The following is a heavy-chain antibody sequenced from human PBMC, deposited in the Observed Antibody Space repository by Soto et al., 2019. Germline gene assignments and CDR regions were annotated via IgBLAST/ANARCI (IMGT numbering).Heavy chain of an antibody. CDR3: ARLGYCSGGSCSYGMDV. CDR2: INHSGST. V-gene: IGHV4-34*01. J-gene: IGHJ6*02. Sequence: LSLTCAVYGGSFSGYYWSWIRQPPGKGLEWIGEINHSGSTNYNPSLKSRVTISVDTSKDQFSLKLSSVTAADTAVYYCARLGYCSGGSCSYGMDVWGQGTTVTVSS. CDR1: GGSFSGYY. D-gene: IGHD2-15*01.